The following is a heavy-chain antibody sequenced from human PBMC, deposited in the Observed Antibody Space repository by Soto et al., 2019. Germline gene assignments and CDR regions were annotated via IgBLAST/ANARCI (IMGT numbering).Heavy chain of an antibody. CDR1: GFTFSIYA. V-gene: IGHV3-23*01. J-gene: IGHJ4*02. CDR3: AKYHPDWWYGSLDY. Sequence: EVQLLESGGGLVQPGGSLRLSCAASGFTFSIYAMSWVRQAPGKGLEWVASISGSGTSSYYADSVKGRFTFSRDNSKNTLNLQVNSVRADDTAVYFCAKYHPDWWYGSLDYCGQGTLVTVSS. D-gene: IGHD2-15*01. CDR2: ISGSGTSS.